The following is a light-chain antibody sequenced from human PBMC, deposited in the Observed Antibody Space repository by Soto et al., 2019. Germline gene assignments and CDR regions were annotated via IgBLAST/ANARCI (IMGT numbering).Light chain of an antibody. V-gene: IGKV1-39*01. CDR3: QHSYSAPWT. J-gene: IGKJ1*01. CDR1: QNIINY. CDR2: GAS. Sequence: DIQMTQSPSSLSASVGDRVTITCRASQNIINYLNWYQQKPGKAPKLLIYGASSLHSGVPSKFSGSGSGSDFTLIISSVQPEDFATYYCQHSYSAPWTFGQGTNVEV.